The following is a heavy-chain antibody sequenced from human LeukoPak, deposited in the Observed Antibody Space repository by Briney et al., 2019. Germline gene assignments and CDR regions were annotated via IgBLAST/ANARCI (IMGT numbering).Heavy chain of an antibody. Sequence: SVKVSCKASGGAFSSYAISWVRQAPGQGLEWMGGIIPIFGTANYAQKFQGRVTITADKSTSTAYMELSSLRSEDTAVYYCARERSGIAVAGGFDIWGQGTMVTVSS. CDR1: GGAFSSYA. CDR2: IIPIFGTA. D-gene: IGHD6-19*01. V-gene: IGHV1-69*06. J-gene: IGHJ3*02. CDR3: ARERSGIAVAGGFDI.